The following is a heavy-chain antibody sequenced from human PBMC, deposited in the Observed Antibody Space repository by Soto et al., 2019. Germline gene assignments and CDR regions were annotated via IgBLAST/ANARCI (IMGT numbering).Heavy chain of an antibody. Sequence: RGSLRLSSAASGFILNNFGIHWVRQAPGKGLEWVAVIWYDGSKKYYADSVKGRFTISRDSSKNTVDLEMNSLRVEDTAVYHCASAGQQLVWYFDYWGHGTLVTVSS. V-gene: IGHV3-33*01. CDR2: IWYDGSKK. CDR1: GFILNNFG. CDR3: ASAGQQLVWYFDY. D-gene: IGHD6-13*01. J-gene: IGHJ4*01.